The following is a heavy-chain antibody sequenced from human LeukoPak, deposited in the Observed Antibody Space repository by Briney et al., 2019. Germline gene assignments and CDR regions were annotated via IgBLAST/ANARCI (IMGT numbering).Heavy chain of an antibody. J-gene: IGHJ4*02. CDR1: GFTFSNYA. CDR2: ISGSGGST. V-gene: IGHV3-23*01. CDR3: ARDRGWDSSGYYLDY. Sequence: GGSLRLSCAASGFTFSNYAMNWVRQAPGKGLEWVSVISGSGGSTYYADCVKGRFTISRDNSKNTLYLQMNSLRAEDTAVYYCARDRGWDSSGYYLDYWGQGTLVTVSS. D-gene: IGHD3-22*01.